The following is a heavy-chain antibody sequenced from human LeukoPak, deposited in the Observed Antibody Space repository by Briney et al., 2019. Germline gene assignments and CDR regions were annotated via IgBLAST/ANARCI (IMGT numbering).Heavy chain of an antibody. CDR1: GFTFSDYY. CDR2: ISSSGSTI. V-gene: IGHV3-11*04. D-gene: IGHD6-13*01. Sequence: GGSLRLSCAASGFTFSDYYMSWIRQAPGKGLEWVSYISSSGSTIYYADSVKGRFTISRDDAKNSLYLQMNSLRAEDTAVYYCAREGGSSWYLGYYFDYWGQGTLVTVSS. J-gene: IGHJ4*02. CDR3: AREGGSSWYLGYYFDY.